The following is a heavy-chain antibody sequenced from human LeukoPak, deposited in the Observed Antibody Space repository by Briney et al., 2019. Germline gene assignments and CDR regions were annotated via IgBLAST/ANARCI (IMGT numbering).Heavy chain of an antibody. CDR1: GYTFTSYY. V-gene: IGHV1-46*01. J-gene: IGHJ4*02. CDR2: IKPSGGST. Sequence: ASVKVSCKASGYTFTSYYTHWVRQAPGQGLEWMGIIKPSGGSTLYAQKFQGRVTVTSDMSTSTVYVELSSMRSEDTAVYYCAREVPENFNFDYWGQGTLVTVSS. CDR3: AREVPENFNFDY. D-gene: IGHD2/OR15-2a*01.